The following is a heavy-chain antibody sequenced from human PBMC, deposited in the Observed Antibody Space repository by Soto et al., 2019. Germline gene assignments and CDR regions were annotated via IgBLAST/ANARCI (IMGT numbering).Heavy chain of an antibody. CDR3: ACGVARGLSNF. Sequence: GGSLRLSCAASEFPVSGNYMSWVRQAPGKGLEWVSIITSGDYTYYADSVKGRFTISRDNSKNTLSLQMNNLRAEDTALYYCACGVARGLSNFWGQGALVTVSS. CDR1: EFPVSGNY. D-gene: IGHD3-10*01. J-gene: IGHJ4*02. CDR2: ITSGDYT. V-gene: IGHV3-53*01.